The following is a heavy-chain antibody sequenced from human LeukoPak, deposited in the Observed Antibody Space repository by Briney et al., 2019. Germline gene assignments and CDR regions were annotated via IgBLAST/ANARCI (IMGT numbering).Heavy chain of an antibody. J-gene: IGHJ4*02. V-gene: IGHV4-39*07. Sequence: SETLSLTCTVSGGSISSSSYYWGWIRQPPGKGLEWIGSIYYSGSTYYNPSLKSRVTISVDTSKNQFSLKLSSVTTADTAVYYCARESFPGLLNYFDYWGQGTLVTVSS. CDR1: GGSISSSSYY. CDR3: ARESFPGLLNYFDY. D-gene: IGHD3-22*01. CDR2: IYYSGST.